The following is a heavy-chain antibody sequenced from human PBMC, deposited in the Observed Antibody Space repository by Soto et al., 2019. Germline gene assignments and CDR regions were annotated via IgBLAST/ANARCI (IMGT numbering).Heavy chain of an antibody. CDR1: GGSISSYY. J-gene: IGHJ4*02. Sequence: QVQLQESGPGLVKPSETLSLTCTVSGGSISSYYWSWIRQPPGKGLEWLGYIYYSGSTNYNPSLKSRVTISVDTSKNKFSLKLSSVTAADTAVYYCARAYGDYVFDYWGQGTLVTVSS. D-gene: IGHD4-17*01. CDR3: ARAYGDYVFDY. V-gene: IGHV4-59*01. CDR2: IYYSGST.